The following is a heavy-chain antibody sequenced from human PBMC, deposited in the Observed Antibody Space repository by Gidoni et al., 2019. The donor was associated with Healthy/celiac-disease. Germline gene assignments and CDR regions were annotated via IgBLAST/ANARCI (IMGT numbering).Heavy chain of an antibody. CDR1: GFTFSRYG. V-gene: IGHV3-33*01. J-gene: IGHJ6*02. Sequence: QVQLVESGGGVVQPGRSLRLSCAASGFTFSRYGMHWVRQSPGKGLEWVAVIWYDGSNKYYADSVKGRFTISRDNSKNTLYLQMNSLRAEDTAVYYCARERGRSWSAYYYYGMDVWGQGTTVTVSS. CDR2: IWYDGSNK. D-gene: IGHD2-15*01. CDR3: ARERGRSWSAYYYYGMDV.